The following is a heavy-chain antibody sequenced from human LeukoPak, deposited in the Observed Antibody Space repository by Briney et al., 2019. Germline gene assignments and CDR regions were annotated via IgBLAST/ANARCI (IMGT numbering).Heavy chain of an antibody. CDR2: ISSSSSYI. J-gene: IGHJ6*03. CDR1: GFTFSSYS. CDR3: ARDPPAYYDFWSGYPIGYYYMDV. V-gene: IGHV3-21*01. D-gene: IGHD3-3*01. Sequence: GGSLRLSCAASGFTFSSYSMNGVRQAPGKGLEWVSSISSSSSYIYYADSVKGRFTISRDNAKNSLYLQMNSLRAEDTAVYYCARDPPAYYDFWSGYPIGYYYMDVWGKGTTVTVSS.